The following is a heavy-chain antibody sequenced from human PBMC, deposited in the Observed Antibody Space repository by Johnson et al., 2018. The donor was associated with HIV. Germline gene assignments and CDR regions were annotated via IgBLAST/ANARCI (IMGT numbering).Heavy chain of an antibody. V-gene: IGHV3-11*04. Sequence: QVQLVESGGGVVQPGRSLRLSCAASGFTFSDYYISWIRQAPGKGLEWVSYISSSGSIIYYADSVKGRLTISRDNAKNSLYLQMNSLRAEDTAVYYCARFGEGITGTSEAFDIWGQGTMVTVSS. CDR3: ARFGEGITGTSEAFDI. D-gene: IGHD1-20*01. CDR1: GFTFSDYY. J-gene: IGHJ3*02. CDR2: ISSSGSII.